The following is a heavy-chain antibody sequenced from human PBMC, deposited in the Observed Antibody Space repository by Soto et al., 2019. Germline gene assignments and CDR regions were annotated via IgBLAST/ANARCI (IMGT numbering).Heavy chain of an antibody. V-gene: IGHV3-30-3*01. J-gene: IGHJ4*02. CDR2: TSYDGSNK. Sequence: QVQLVESGGGVVQPGRSLRLSCAASGFTFSTYVMHWVRQAPGKGLEWVALTSYDGSNKYYADSVKGRFTISRDNSKNTLYLQMNSLRAEDTAVYYCARDRSVVVVPATTDYWGQGTLVTVSS. CDR1: GFTFSTYV. CDR3: ARDRSVVVVPATTDY. D-gene: IGHD2-15*01.